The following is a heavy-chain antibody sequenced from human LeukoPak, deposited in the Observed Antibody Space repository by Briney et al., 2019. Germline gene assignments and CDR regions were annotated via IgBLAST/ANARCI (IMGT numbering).Heavy chain of an antibody. CDR1: GGSFSGYS. CDR3: ARGSVAGTNLPYFDY. V-gene: IGHV4-34*01. CDR2: NSRSGST. Sequence: SETLSLTCAVYGGSFSGYSWAWIRQPPGKGLEWIGENSRSGSTTYNPSLKSRVTISVDTSKNQFSLKMSSVTAADAAVYYCARGSVAGTNLPYFDYWGQGTLVTVSS. J-gene: IGHJ4*02. D-gene: IGHD6-19*01.